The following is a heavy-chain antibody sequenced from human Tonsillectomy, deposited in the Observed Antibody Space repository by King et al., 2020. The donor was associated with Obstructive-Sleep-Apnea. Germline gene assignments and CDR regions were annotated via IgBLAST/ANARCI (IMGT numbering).Heavy chain of an antibody. D-gene: IGHD2-21*02. Sequence: VQLVESGGGVVQPGGSLRLSCAASGFTFIPFGMHWVRQAPGKGLEWVAFIRYDGSNKYHADSVKGRFTISRDNSKNTLYLQMNSLRPEDTAVYYCAKEFKAYCGGDCPPDDAFDIWVQGTMVTVSS. V-gene: IGHV3-30*02. J-gene: IGHJ3*02. CDR2: IRYDGSNK. CDR1: GFTFIPFG. CDR3: AKEFKAYCGGDCPPDDAFDI.